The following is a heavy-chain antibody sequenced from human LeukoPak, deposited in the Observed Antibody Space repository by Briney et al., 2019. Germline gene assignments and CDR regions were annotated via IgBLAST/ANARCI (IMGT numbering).Heavy chain of an antibody. J-gene: IGHJ4*02. CDR1: GFTFSNYW. D-gene: IGHD4-17*01. CDR2: IKQDGSEK. V-gene: IGHV3-7*05. Sequence: GGSLRLSCAASGFTFSNYWMTWVRQAPGKGLEWVANIKQDGSEKNYVDSVKGRFTISRDNAKNSLYLQMNSLRAEDTAVYYCARDYGDSYWGQGTLVTVSA. CDR3: ARDYGDSY.